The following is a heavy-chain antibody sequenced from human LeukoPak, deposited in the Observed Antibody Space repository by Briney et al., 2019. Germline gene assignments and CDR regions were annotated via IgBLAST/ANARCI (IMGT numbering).Heavy chain of an antibody. V-gene: IGHV1-2*02. Sequence: ASVKVSCKASGYTFTGYYMHWVRQAPGQGLEWMGWINPNSGGTNYAQKFQGRVTMTRDTSISTACMELSRLRSDDTAVYYCARVRGYCSGGSCYQDAFDIWGQGTMVTVSS. CDR1: GYTFTGYY. CDR2: INPNSGGT. J-gene: IGHJ3*02. CDR3: ARVRGYCSGGSCYQDAFDI. D-gene: IGHD2-15*01.